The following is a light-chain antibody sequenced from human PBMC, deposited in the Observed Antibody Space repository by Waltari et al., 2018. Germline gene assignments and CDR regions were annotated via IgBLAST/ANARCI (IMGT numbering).Light chain of an antibody. V-gene: IGKV3-20*01. J-gene: IGKJ4*01. Sequence: ELALTQSPVTLSLSPGERPTLSCRASQSIISITFGWYQQKPGQAPRLLLFGASTRATGIPDRFSGSGSGTDFTLTINRLEPEYFAVYYCQQWDGSFLTFGGGTEVEL. CDR2: GAS. CDR3: QQWDGSFLT. CDR1: QSIISIT.